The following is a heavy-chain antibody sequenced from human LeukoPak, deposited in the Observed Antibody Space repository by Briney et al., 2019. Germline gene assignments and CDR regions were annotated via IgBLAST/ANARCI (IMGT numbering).Heavy chain of an antibody. CDR3: TTDARTPYSGYDPVGY. V-gene: IGHV3-15*01. Sequence: PSETLSLTCAVYGGSFSGYYWSWIRQPPGKGLEWVGRIKSKTDGGTTDYAAPVKGRFTISRDDSKNTLYLQMNSLKTEDTAVYYCTTDARTPYSGYDPVGYWGQGTLVTVSS. CDR1: GGSFSGYY. J-gene: IGHJ4*02. D-gene: IGHD5-12*01. CDR2: IKSKTDGGTT.